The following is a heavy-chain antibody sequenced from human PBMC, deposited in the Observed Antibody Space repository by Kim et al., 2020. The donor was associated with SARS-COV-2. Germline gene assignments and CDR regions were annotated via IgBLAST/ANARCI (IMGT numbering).Heavy chain of an antibody. CDR3: ARQRGYSGYDLIDY. CDR1: GGSISSSSYY. J-gene: IGHJ4*02. V-gene: IGHV4-39*01. D-gene: IGHD5-12*01. Sequence: SETLSLTCTVSGGSISSSSYYWGWIRQPPGKGLEWIGSIYYSGSTYYNPSLKSRVTISVDTSKNQFSLKLSSVTAADTAVYYCARQRGYSGYDLIDYWGQGTLVTVSS. CDR2: IYYSGST.